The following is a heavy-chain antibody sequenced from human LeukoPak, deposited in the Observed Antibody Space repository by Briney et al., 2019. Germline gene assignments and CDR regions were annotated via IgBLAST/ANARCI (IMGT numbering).Heavy chain of an antibody. V-gene: IGHV1-18*01. CDR1: GYIFNSYG. D-gene: IGHD2-2*01. J-gene: IGHJ4*02. Sequence: ASVKVSCKASGYIFNSYGITWVRQAPGQGLEWMGWISGYNGNTNYAQKIQGRVTMTSDTSTSTAYMELRSLRSDDTAVYYCARDNVVVVPAVAPQYWGQGTLVTVSS. CDR3: ARDNVVVVPAVAPQY. CDR2: ISGYNGNT.